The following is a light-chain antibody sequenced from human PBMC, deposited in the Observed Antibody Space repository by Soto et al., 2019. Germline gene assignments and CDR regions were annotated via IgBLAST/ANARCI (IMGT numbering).Light chain of an antibody. V-gene: IGKV1-5*03. CDR1: QSISSW. CDR2: KAS. J-gene: IGKJ5*01. Sequence: DIQMTQSPSTLSASVGDRVTITCRASQSISSWLAWYQQKPGKAPKLLIYKASSLESGVPSRFSGSGSGTEFTLTISSLQPDDFATYYCQQRSNWPPVYTFGQGTRLEIK. CDR3: QQRSNWPPVYT.